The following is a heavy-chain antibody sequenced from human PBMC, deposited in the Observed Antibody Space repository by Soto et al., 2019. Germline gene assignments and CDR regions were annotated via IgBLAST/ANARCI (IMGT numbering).Heavy chain of an antibody. CDR2: IYYSGST. CDR1: GGSISSSSYY. J-gene: IGHJ3*02. D-gene: IGHD3-10*01. Sequence: PAETLSLTCTVSGGSISSSSYYWGWIRQPPGKGLEWIGSIYYSGSTYYNPSLKSRVTISVDTSKNQFSLKLSSVTAADTAVYYCAKGDSGSYSNAFDIWGQGTMVTVSS. CDR3: AKGDSGSYSNAFDI. V-gene: IGHV4-39*01.